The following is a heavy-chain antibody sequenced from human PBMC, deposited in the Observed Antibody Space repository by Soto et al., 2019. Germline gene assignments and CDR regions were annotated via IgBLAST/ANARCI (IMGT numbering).Heavy chain of an antibody. CDR2: IYYSGST. J-gene: IGHJ6*02. CDR1: GGSISSGDYY. V-gene: IGHV4-30-4*01. D-gene: IGHD3-10*01. CDR3: ARVPLEKYYYGSGSPFGGMDV. Sequence: PSETLSLTCTVSGGSISSGDYYRSWIRQPPGKGLEWIGYIYYSGSTYYNPSLKSRVTISVDTSKNQFSLKLSSVTAADTAVYYCARVPLEKYYYGSGSPFGGMDVWGQGTTVTVSS.